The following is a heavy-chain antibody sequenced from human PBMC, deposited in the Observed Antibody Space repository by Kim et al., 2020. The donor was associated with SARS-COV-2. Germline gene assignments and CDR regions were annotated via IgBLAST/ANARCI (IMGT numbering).Heavy chain of an antibody. CDR3: ARDPIWFGEANYYYGMDV. Sequence: GGSLRLSCAASGFTVSSNYMSWVRQAPGKGLEWVSVIYSGGSTYYADSVKGRVTISRDNSKNTLNLQMNSLRAEDTAVYYCARDPIWFGEANYYYGMDVWGQGTTVTVSS. CDR1: GFTVSSNY. J-gene: IGHJ6*02. D-gene: IGHD3-10*01. V-gene: IGHV3-53*01. CDR2: IYSGGST.